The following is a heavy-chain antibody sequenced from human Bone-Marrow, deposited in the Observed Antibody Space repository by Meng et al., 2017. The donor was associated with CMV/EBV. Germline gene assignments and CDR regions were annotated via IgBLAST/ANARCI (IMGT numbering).Heavy chain of an antibody. CDR3: AKDRPFAY. CDR2: IRYDGSNK. D-gene: IGHD6-6*01. CDR1: GFTFSSYG. J-gene: IGHJ4*02. Sequence: GESLKISCAASGFTFSSYGMHWVRQAPGKGLEWVAFIRYDGSNKYYADSVKGRFTISRDNSKNTLYLQMNSLRAEDTAVYYCAKDRPFAYWGPGPLVTCSS. V-gene: IGHV3-30*02.